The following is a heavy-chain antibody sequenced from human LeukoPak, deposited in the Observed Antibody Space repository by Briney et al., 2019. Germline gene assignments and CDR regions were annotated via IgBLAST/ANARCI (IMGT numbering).Heavy chain of an antibody. CDR1: GGSISSSNYY. Sequence: SETLSLTCTVSGGSISSSNYYWGWIRQPPGKGLEWIGSIYYSGSTYYNPSLKSRVTISVDTSKNQFSLKLSSVTAADTAVYFCARDRSNYFGVGSFNWFDPWGQGTLVTVSS. CDR3: ARDRSNYFGVGSFNWFDP. CDR2: IYYSGST. V-gene: IGHV4-39*02. J-gene: IGHJ5*02. D-gene: IGHD3-10*01.